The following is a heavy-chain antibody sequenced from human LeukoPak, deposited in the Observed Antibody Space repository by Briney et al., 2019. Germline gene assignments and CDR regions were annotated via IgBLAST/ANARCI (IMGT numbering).Heavy chain of an antibody. CDR3: ARGRHGWFDP. V-gene: IGHV1-8*01. J-gene: IGHJ5*02. CDR1: GYTFTSYD. Sequence: ASVKVSCKASGYTFTSYDINWVRQATGQGLEWMGWMNPNSGNTGYAQKFQGRVTMTRNTSITTAYMELSSVRFEDTAVYYWARGRHGWFDPWGQGTLVTVCS. CDR2: MNPNSGNT.